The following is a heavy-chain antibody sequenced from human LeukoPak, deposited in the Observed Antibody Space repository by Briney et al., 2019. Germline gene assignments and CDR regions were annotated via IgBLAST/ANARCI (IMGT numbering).Heavy chain of an antibody. CDR3: AKLIRGSSTPFDY. CDR2: INHSGST. V-gene: IGHV4-34*01. Sequence: SETLSLTCAVYGGSFSGYYWSWIRQPPGEGLEWIGEINHSGSTNYNPSLKSRVTISVDTSKNQFSLKLSSVTAADTAVYYCAKLIRGSSTPFDYWGQGTLVTVSS. D-gene: IGHD1-26*01. CDR1: GGSFSGYY. J-gene: IGHJ4*02.